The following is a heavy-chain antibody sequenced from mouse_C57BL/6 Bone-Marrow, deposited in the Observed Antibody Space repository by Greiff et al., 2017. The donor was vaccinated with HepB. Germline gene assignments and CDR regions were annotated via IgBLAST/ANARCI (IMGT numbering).Heavy chain of an antibody. CDR1: GYTFTSYW. CDR3: ARDGSNAMDY. J-gene: IGHJ4*01. V-gene: IGHV1-64*01. D-gene: IGHD1-1*01. CDR2: IHPNSGST. Sequence: VQLVESGAELVKPGASVKLSCKASGYTFTSYWMHWVKQRPGQGLEWIGMIHPNSGSTNYNEKFKSKATLTVDKSSSTAYMQLSSLTSEDSAVYYCARDGSNAMDYWGQGTSVTVSS.